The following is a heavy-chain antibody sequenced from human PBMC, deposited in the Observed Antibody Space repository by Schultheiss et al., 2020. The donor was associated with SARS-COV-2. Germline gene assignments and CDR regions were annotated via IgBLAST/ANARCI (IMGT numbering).Heavy chain of an antibody. CDR3: ARQNYYDSSGYYYFDY. CDR2: ISAYNGNT. CDR1: GYTFTSYG. D-gene: IGHD3-22*01. V-gene: IGHV1-18*01. J-gene: IGHJ4*02. Sequence: ASVKVSCKASGYTFTSYGISWVRQAPGQGLEWMGWISAYNGNTNYAQKLQGRVTMTTDTSTSTAYMELRSLRSDDTAVYYCARQNYYDSSGYYYFDYWGQGTLVTVSS.